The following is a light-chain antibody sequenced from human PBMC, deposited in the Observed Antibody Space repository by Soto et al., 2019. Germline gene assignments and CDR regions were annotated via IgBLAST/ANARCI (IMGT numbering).Light chain of an antibody. CDR3: AAWDDSLNGVV. CDR2: SNN. CDR1: SSNIGSYS. J-gene: IGLJ2*01. V-gene: IGLV1-44*01. Sequence: QSVLTQPPSASGTPGQRVTISCSGSSSNIGSYSVNWYQQLPGRAPKVLIYSNNQRPSGVPDRFSGSKSGTSASLAISGLQSEDEADYYCAAWDDSLNGVVFGGGTKLTVL.